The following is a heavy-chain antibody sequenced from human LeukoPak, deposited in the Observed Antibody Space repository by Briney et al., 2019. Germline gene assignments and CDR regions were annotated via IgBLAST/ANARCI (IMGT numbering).Heavy chain of an antibody. V-gene: IGHV3-7*01. J-gene: IGHJ4*02. CDR2: IKEDGSEK. D-gene: IGHD6-19*01. Sequence: GGSQRLSCAASGFTFSRYWMSWVRQAPGKGLEWVGKIKEDGSEKYYADSVRGRLTISRDNAKNSLYLQINSLRADDTGVYYCTREIAVAGDYWGQGTLVTVSS. CDR3: TREIAVAGDY. CDR1: GFTFSRYW.